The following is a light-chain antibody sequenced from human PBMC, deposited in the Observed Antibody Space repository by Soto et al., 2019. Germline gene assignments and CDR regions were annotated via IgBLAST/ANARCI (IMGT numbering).Light chain of an antibody. CDR3: QQRSNWPPYP. CDR2: DAS. CDR1: QSVSSY. V-gene: IGKV3-11*01. Sequence: IVLTQSPATLSLSPGERATLSCRASQSVSSYLAWYQQKPGQAPRLLIYDASNRATGIPARFSGSGSGTDFTITIISLEPEDVAVYYCQQRSNWPPYPFGQGTKREIK. J-gene: IGKJ2*01.